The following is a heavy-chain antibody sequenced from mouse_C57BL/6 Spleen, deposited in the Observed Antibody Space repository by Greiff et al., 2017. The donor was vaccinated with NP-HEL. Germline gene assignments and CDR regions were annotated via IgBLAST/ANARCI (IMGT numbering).Heavy chain of an antibody. CDR1: GYTFTSYW. CDR2: IDPSDSYT. CDR3: ARRVSSGYGKVY. D-gene: IGHD3-2*02. J-gene: IGHJ2*01. V-gene: IGHV1-50*01. Sequence: QVHVKQPGAELVKPGASVKLSCKASGYTFTSYWMQWVKQRPGQGLEWIGEIDPSDSYTNYNQKFKGKATLTVDTSSSTAYMQLSSLTSEDSAVYYCARRVSSGYGKVYWGQGTTLTVSS.